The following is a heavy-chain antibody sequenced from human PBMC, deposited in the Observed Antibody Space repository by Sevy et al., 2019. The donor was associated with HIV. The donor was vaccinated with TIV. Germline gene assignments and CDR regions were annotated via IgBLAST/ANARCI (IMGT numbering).Heavy chain of an antibody. CDR1: GFTFTNYW. CDR3: TRDMYGIDY. J-gene: IGHJ4*02. D-gene: IGHD2-8*01. Sequence: GGSLRLSCAASGFTFTNYWMHWVRQAPGKGLVWVSRVDNDGSGTNYADSVKGRFTMSRENAKNTMYLQMNSLRAEDTAVYYCTRDMYGIDYWGQGTLVTVSS. V-gene: IGHV3-74*01. CDR2: VDNDGSGT.